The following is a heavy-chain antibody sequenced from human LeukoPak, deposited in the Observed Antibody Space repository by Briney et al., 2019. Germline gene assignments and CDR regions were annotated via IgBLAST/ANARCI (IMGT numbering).Heavy chain of an antibody. CDR2: ISGSGGST. J-gene: IGHJ4*02. D-gene: IGHD4/OR15-4a*01. CDR3: ASHSGDYGPGY. V-gene: IGHV3-23*01. Sequence: GGSLRLSCAASGFTFSSYAMSWVRQAPGKGLEWVSAISGSGGSTYYADSVKGRSTISRDNSKNTLYLQMNSLRAEDTAVYYCASHSGDYGPGYWGQGTLVTVSS. CDR1: GFTFSSYA.